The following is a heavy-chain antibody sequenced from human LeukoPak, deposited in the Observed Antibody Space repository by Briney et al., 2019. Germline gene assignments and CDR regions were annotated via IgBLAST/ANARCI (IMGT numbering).Heavy chain of an antibody. J-gene: IGHJ3*02. CDR1: GFSVTTYA. V-gene: IGHV3-23*01. CDR2: ISGSGGST. D-gene: IGHD3-10*01. Sequence: GGSLRLSCVASGFSVTTYAIHWVRQAPGKGLEWVSAISGSGGSTYYADSVKGRFTISRDNSKNTLYLQMNSLRAEDTAVYYCARDPAFGAFDIWGRGTMVTVSS. CDR3: ARDPAFGAFDI.